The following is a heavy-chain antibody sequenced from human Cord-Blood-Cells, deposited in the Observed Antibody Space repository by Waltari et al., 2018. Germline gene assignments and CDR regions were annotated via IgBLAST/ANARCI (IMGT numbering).Heavy chain of an antibody. J-gene: IGHJ4*02. CDR2: IYHSGST. V-gene: IGHV4-38-2*01. CDR1: GYSISSGYY. Sequence: QVQLQESGPGLVKPSETLSLTCAVSGYSISSGYYWGWIRQPPGKGLEWIGSIYHSGSTYYNPSLKSRVTISVDTSKNQFSLKLSSVTAADTAVYYCATLTSSYWGQGTLVTVSS. D-gene: IGHD2-21*02. CDR3: ATLTSSY.